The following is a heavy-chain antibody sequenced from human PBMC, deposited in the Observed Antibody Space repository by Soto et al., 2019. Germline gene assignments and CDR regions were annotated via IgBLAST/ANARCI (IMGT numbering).Heavy chain of an antibody. V-gene: IGHV4-31*03. J-gene: IGHJ5*01. CDR2: INYPETT. CDR1: VGSFNSGAYY. CDR3: ARVSATGNRWFDS. Sequence: LSLTCTASVGSFNSGAYYWIWIRQLPGKVLEWIGYINYPETTYYNPSLKSRVTISREPSKRQFSLRVNSVTAADTAVYYCARVSATGNRWFDSWGQRTQVAVCS. D-gene: IGHD6-13*01.